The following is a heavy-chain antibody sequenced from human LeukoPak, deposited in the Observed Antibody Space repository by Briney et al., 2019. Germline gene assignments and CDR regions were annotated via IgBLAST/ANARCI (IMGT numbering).Heavy chain of an antibody. Sequence: GGSLRLSCTASGFTFSSYGMHWVRQAPGKGLEWVAFIRYDGSNKYYADSVKGRFTISRDNSKNTLYLQMNSLRAEDTAVYYCAKDGDRYSSSWYDYWGQGTLVTVSS. CDR3: AKDGDRYSSSWYDY. CDR1: GFTFSSYG. V-gene: IGHV3-30*02. J-gene: IGHJ4*02. D-gene: IGHD6-13*01. CDR2: IRYDGSNK.